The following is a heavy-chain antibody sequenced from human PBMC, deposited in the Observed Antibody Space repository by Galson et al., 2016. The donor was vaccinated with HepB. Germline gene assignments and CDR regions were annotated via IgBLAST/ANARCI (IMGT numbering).Heavy chain of an antibody. Sequence: SLRLSCAVSGFAFSTSWMTWVRQAPGKGLEYLANIKKDGSETHYADSVRGRFTISRDNARNSLFLQMSTLRAEDTAVYYCACGAWLDYWGQGTLVTVSS. V-gene: IGHV3-7*01. CDR1: GFAFSTSW. J-gene: IGHJ4*02. CDR3: ACGAWLDY. CDR2: IKKDGSET. D-gene: IGHD2-21*02.